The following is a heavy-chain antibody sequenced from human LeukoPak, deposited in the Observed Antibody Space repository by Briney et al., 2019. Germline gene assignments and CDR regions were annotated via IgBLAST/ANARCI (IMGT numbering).Heavy chain of an antibody. J-gene: IGHJ4*02. Sequence: GGSLRLSCAASGFTFSSYSMNWVRQAPGKVLEWVSSIRSSSSYIHYANSVKGRFTISRHNSKNSLYLQMNSLRTKDTSMYDCAGDRSSGYSYGQGDYWGQGTLVTVSS. CDR3: AGDRSSGYSYGQGDY. CDR1: GFTFSSYS. V-gene: IGHV3-21*01. CDR2: IRSSSSYI. D-gene: IGHD5-18*01.